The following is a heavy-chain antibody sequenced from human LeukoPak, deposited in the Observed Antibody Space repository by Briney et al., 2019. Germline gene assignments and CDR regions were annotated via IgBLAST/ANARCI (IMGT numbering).Heavy chain of an antibody. V-gene: IGHV5-51*01. CDR3: ARHLRQYQLLSPFDY. Sequence: GESLKISCKGSGYSFTSYWIGWVRQMPGKGLEWMGIIYPGDSDTRYSPSFQGQVTISADKSISTAYLQWSSLKASDTAMYYCARHLRQYQLLSPFDYWGQGTLVTVSS. CDR1: GYSFTSYW. J-gene: IGHJ4*02. D-gene: IGHD2-2*01. CDR2: IYPGDSDT.